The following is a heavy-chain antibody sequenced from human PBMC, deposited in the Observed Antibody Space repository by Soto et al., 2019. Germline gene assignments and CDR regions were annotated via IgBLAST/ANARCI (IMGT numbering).Heavy chain of an antibody. CDR3: ARDPTP. CDR2: IYYSGNT. V-gene: IGHV4-31*03. Sequence: QVQLQESGPGLVKPSQTLSLTCTVSGGSISSGGYHWSWVRQHPGKGLEWIGYIYYSGNTYYNPSLXSXITISVDTSKNQFSLKLSSVTAADTAVYYCARDPTPWGQGTLVTVSS. J-gene: IGHJ5*02. CDR1: GGSISSGGYH.